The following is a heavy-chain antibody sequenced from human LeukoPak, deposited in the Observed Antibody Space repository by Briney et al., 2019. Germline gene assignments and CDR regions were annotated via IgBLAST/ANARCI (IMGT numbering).Heavy chain of an antibody. CDR3: ATYSSLNRRECQY. J-gene: IGHJ1*01. Sequence: GGSLRLSCEGSGFTFSNYWMGWVRQAPGKGLQWVANIKTDGSEKYYVDSVKGRFTISRDNAKNSLYLQMNSLRAEDMAVYYCATYSSLNRRECQYWGQGTLLTVSS. D-gene: IGHD3-22*01. CDR1: GFTFSNYW. CDR2: IKTDGSEK. V-gene: IGHV3-7*01.